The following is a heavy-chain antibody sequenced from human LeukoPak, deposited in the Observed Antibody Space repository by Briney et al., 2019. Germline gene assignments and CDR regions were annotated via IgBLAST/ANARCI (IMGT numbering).Heavy chain of an antibody. CDR3: AAGGDYGDYVGVY. CDR1: GGTFSSYA. V-gene: IGHV1-2*02. Sequence: ASVKVSCKASGGTFSSYAISWVRQAPGQGLEWMGWINPNSGGTNYAQKFQGRVTMTRDTSISTAYMELSRLRSDDTAVYYCAAGGDYGDYVGVYWGQGTLVTVSS. CDR2: INPNSGGT. J-gene: IGHJ4*02. D-gene: IGHD4-17*01.